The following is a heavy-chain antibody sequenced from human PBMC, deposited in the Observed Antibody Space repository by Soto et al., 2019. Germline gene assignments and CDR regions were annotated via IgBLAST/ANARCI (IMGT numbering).Heavy chain of an antibody. Sequence: QVQLQESGPGLVKPSQTLSLTCTVSGGSISTGGYYWTWIRQHPGKGLEWIGYIYYSGSTYYNPSLQSRVTISVDTSKNQFYLKLSSVTAADTAVYYCARGLSVTLFDNWGQGTLVTVSS. CDR3: ARGLSVTLFDN. V-gene: IGHV4-31*03. CDR2: IYYSGST. D-gene: IGHD4-17*01. CDR1: GGSISTGGYY. J-gene: IGHJ4*02.